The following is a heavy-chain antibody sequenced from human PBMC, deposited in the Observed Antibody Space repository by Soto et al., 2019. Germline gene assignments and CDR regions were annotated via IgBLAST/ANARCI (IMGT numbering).Heavy chain of an antibody. V-gene: IGHV3-48*02. CDR2: IRHTTSAT. J-gene: IGHJ3*01. CDR1: QFPFDVYS. CDR3: ARDRGSSGMFELDV. Sequence: GGSLRLSCVASQFPFDVYSMHWVRQAPGKGLEWVSYIRHTTSATFYADAVKGRFTISRDNRKNSLFLQMNSLGDDDTGVYFCARDRGSSGMFELDVWGPGTLVTVSS. D-gene: IGHD6-19*01.